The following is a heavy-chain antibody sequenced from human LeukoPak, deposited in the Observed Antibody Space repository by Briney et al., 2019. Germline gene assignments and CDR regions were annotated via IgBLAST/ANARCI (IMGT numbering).Heavy chain of an antibody. V-gene: IGHV1-2*02. D-gene: IGHD2-2*03. CDR1: GYTFTGYY. CDR3: ARDIGYCSSTSCYDGFDP. CDR2: INPNSGGT. J-gene: IGHJ5*02. Sequence: GASVKVSFKASGYTFTGYYMHWVRQAPGQGLEWMGWINPNSGGTNYAQKFQGRVTMTRDTSISTAYMELSRLRSDDTAVYYCARDIGYCSSTSCYDGFDPWGQGTLVTVSS.